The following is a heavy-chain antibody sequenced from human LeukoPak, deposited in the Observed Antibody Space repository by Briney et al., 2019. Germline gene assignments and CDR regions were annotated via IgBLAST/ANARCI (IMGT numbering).Heavy chain of an antibody. Sequence: GGSLTLSCAASGFTFSSYSMNWVRQAPGKGLEWVSSISSSSSYIYYADSVKGRFTISRDNAKNSLYLQMNSLRAEDTAAYYCARTSSYCSSTSCPRYSSSWAFDYWGQGTLVTVSS. V-gene: IGHV3-21*01. CDR2: ISSSSSYI. D-gene: IGHD2-2*01. CDR1: GFTFSSYS. CDR3: ARTSSYCSSTSCPRYSSSWAFDY. J-gene: IGHJ4*02.